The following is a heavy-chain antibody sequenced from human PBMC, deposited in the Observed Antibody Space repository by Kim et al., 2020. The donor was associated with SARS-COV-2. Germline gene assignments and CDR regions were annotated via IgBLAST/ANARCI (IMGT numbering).Heavy chain of an antibody. D-gene: IGHD2-21*02. CDR2: INTNTGNP. CDR3: ARDVRIRAVVTAIYYYYGMDV. J-gene: IGHJ6*02. Sequence: ASVKVSCKASGYTFTSYAMNWVRQAPGQGLEWMGWINTNTGNPTYAQGFTGRFVFSLDTSVSTAYLQISSLKAEDTAVYYCARDVRIRAVVTAIYYYYGMDVWGQGTTVTVSS. CDR1: GYTFTSYA. V-gene: IGHV7-4-1*02.